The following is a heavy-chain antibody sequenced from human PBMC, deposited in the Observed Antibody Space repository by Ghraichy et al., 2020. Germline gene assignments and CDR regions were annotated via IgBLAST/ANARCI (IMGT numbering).Heavy chain of an antibody. CDR3: ARGNFFGAYYYYGMDV. J-gene: IGHJ6*02. CDR2: IYYSGST. Sequence: SETLSLTCTVSGGSISSSSYYWGWIRQPPGKGLEWIGSIYYSGSTYYNPSLKSRVTISVDTSKNQFSLKLSSVTAADTAVYYCARGNFFGAYYYYGMDVWGQGTTVTVSS. D-gene: IGHD3-10*01. CDR1: GGSISSSSYY. V-gene: IGHV4-39*01.